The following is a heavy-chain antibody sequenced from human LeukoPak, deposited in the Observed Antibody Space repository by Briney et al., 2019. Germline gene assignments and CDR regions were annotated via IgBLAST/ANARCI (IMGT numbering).Heavy chain of an antibody. D-gene: IGHD2-2*01. CDR3: ARGSIIDIVIVPAADDYYYMDV. V-gene: IGHV1-18*01. J-gene: IGHJ6*03. Sequence: ASVKVSCKASGYTLRSYGITWVRQAPGQGLEWMGWISAYNGNTKYPQKLQGRVTMTTDTSTSTAYMELRSLRSDDTAVYYCARGSIIDIVIVPAADDYYYMDVWGKGTTVTVSS. CDR2: ISAYNGNT. CDR1: GYTLRSYG.